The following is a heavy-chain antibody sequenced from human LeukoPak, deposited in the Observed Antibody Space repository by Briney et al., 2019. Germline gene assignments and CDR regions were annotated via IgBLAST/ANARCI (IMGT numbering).Heavy chain of an antibody. CDR1: GYTFPSYS. V-gene: IGHV1-18*01. CDR2: IGTYNGNT. D-gene: IGHD6-6*01. J-gene: IGHJ4*02. Sequence: ASVKVSCKASGYTFPSYSINWVRQAPGQGLEWMGWIGTYNGNTNYAQKLQGRVTMTTDTSTSTAYMELRSLRSDDTAVYYCAKDRWRDGSSSFDNWGQGTLVTVSS. CDR3: AKDRWRDGSSSFDN.